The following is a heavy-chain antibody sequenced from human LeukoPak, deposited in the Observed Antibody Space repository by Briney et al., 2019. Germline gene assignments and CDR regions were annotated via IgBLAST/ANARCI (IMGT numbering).Heavy chain of an antibody. CDR1: GGSISSYY. CDR3: AREPFGGVDY. Sequence: SETLSLTCTVSGGSISSYYWSWIRQPPGKGLEWIGYIYYSGSTNYNPFLKSRVTISVDTSKNQFSLKLSSVTAADTAVYYCAREPFGGVDYWGQGTLVTVSS. D-gene: IGHD2-8*02. CDR2: IYYSGST. J-gene: IGHJ4*02. V-gene: IGHV4-59*01.